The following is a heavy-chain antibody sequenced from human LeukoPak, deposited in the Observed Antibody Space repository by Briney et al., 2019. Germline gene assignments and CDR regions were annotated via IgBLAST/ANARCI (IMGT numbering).Heavy chain of an antibody. V-gene: IGHV4-31*03. J-gene: IGHJ4*02. D-gene: IGHD2-2*01. CDR2: IYYSGST. CDR3: ARVVVPAAPLDY. CDR1: GGSISSGGYY. Sequence: SETLSLTCTVSGGSISSGGYYWSWIRQHPGKGLEWIGYIYYSGSTYYNPSLKSRVTISVDTSKNQFSLKLSSVTAADTAVYYCARVVVPAAPLDYWGQGTLVTVSS.